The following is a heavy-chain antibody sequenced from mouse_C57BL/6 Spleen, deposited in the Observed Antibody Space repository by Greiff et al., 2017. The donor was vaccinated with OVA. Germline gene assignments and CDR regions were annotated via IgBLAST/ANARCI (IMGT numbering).Heavy chain of an antibody. V-gene: IGHV1-22*01. CDR1: GYTFTDYN. Sequence: EVQLQQSGPELVKPGASVKMSCKASGYTFTDYNMHWVKQSHGKSLEWIGYINPNNGGTSYNQKFKGKATLTVNKSSSTAYMELRSLTSEDSAVYYCARTGSSLYYAMDYWGQGTSVTVSS. D-gene: IGHD1-1*01. CDR2: INPNNGGT. CDR3: ARTGSSLYYAMDY. J-gene: IGHJ4*01.